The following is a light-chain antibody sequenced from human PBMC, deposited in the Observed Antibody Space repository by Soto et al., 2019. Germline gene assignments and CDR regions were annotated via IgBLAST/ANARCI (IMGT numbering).Light chain of an antibody. CDR1: QSVSSSY. Sequence: DIVLTQSPGTLSLSPGERATLSCRASQSVSSSYLAWYQQKPGQAPRLLIYGASNRATGIPDRFSGSGSGTDFTLTDTRLEPEAFAVYYCQQYDSSPLTFGGGTKVEIK. J-gene: IGKJ4*01. CDR2: GAS. CDR3: QQYDSSPLT. V-gene: IGKV3-20*01.